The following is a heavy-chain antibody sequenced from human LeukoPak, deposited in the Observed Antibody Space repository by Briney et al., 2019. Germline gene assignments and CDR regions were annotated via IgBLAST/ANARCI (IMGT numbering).Heavy chain of an antibody. CDR3: ARIGDQDDWEVPFDY. CDR1: GITLSNYA. CDR2: ISESGGST. J-gene: IGHJ4*02. Sequence: PGGSLRLSCVVSGITLSNYAMSWVRQAPGKGLEWVSGISESGGSTKYADSVKGRFTISRDNSKNTVYLRMTSLRGEDTAVYYCARIGDQDDWEVPFDYWGQGTLVTVSS. V-gene: IGHV3-23*01. D-gene: IGHD3-9*01.